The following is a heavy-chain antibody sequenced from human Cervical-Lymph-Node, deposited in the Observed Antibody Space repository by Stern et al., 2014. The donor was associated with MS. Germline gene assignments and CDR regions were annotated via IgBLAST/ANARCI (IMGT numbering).Heavy chain of an antibody. V-gene: IGHV3-53*01. J-gene: IGHJ4*02. CDR2: IYSSGST. D-gene: IGHD3-3*01. CDR1: GFSVSTNY. CDR3: AREKYRGHEFWSGYD. Sequence: EVQLVESGGGLIQPGGSLRLSCAASGFSVSTNYMNWVRQAPGKGLEWVSVIYSSGSTSYADSVKGRFTISRDNSKNMLYLQLNSLRVEDTAVYYCAREKYRGHEFWSGYDWGQGTLVTVSS.